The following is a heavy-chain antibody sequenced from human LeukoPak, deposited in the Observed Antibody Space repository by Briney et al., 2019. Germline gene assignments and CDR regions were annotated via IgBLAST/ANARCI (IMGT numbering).Heavy chain of an antibody. D-gene: IGHD2-2*01. CDR1: GYSISSDYY. J-gene: IGHJ4*02. Sequence: SETLSLTCTVSGYSISSDYYWAWIRQPPGKGLEWIGSIYHSGSTYYNPSLKSRVTISVDTSKNQFSLKLSSVTAADTAVYYCARDGLGYCSSTSCEGGDYWGQGTLDTVSS. CDR3: ARDGLGYCSSTSCEGGDY. V-gene: IGHV4-38-2*02. CDR2: IYHSGST.